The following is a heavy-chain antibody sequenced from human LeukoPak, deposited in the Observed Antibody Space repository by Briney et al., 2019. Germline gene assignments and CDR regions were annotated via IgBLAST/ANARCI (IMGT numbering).Heavy chain of an antibody. V-gene: IGHV4-34*01. CDR3: ARGGGSSGSFDY. D-gene: IGHD3-22*01. Sequence: SETLSLTCAVYGGSFSGYYWGWIRQPPGKGLEWIGEINHSGSTNYNPSLKSRVTISVDTSKNQFSLKLSSVTAADTAVYYCARGGGSSGSFDYWGQGTLVTVSS. CDR2: INHSGST. J-gene: IGHJ4*02. CDR1: GGSFSGYY.